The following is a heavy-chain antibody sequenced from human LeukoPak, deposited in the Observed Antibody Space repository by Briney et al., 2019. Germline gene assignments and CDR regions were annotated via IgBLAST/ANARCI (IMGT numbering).Heavy chain of an antibody. Sequence: GSGPTLVNPTETLTLTCSFSGKSLSATGVAVGWIRQPPGKAPEWLALIYWNGDKRYSPSLKSRLTISKDTSKDQVVLAMSNMDPVDTGTYYCAHSHPAIITAVNRYFDYWGQGTLVTVSS. D-gene: IGHD3-10*01. J-gene: IGHJ4*02. V-gene: IGHV2-5*01. CDR1: GKSLSATGVA. CDR3: AHSHPAIITAVNRYFDY. CDR2: IYWNGDK.